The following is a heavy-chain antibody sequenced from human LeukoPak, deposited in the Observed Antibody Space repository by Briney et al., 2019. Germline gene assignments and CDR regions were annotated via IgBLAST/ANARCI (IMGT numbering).Heavy chain of an antibody. V-gene: IGHV3-23*01. CDR1: GFTFSSYA. CDR2: ISGSGGST. Sequence: GGSLRLSCAASGFTFSSYAMSWVRQAPGKGLEWVSAISGSGGSTYYADSVKGRFTISRDNSKNTLYLQMNSLRAEDTAVYYCAKDGAHSELYCSSTSCDRPNRFDPWGQGTLVTVSS. D-gene: IGHD2-2*01. J-gene: IGHJ5*02. CDR3: AKDGAHSELYCSSTSCDRPNRFDP.